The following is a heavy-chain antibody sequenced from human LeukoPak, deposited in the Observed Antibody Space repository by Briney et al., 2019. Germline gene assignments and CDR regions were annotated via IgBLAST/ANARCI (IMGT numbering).Heavy chain of an antibody. V-gene: IGHV3-23*01. CDR1: GFTLSSYA. Sequence: GGSLRLSCAASGFTLSSYAMSWGRQAPGKGLEWVSAISGSGGSTYYADSVKGRSTICRDNSKNTLYLKMNSLRAEDTAVYYCAKSLTAVTTGGWYFDLWGRGTLVTVSS. D-gene: IGHD4-17*01. J-gene: IGHJ2*01. CDR2: ISGSGGST. CDR3: AKSLTAVTTGGWYFDL.